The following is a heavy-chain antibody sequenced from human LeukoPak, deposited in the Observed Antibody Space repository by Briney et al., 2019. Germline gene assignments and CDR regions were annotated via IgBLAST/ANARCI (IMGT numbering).Heavy chain of an antibody. D-gene: IGHD6-19*01. CDR2: IHYSGST. CDR1: GGSFSSYY. Sequence: PSETLSLTCTVSGGSFSSYYWSWIRQSPGKGLEWIGSIHYSGSTYYNPSLKSRVTISVDTPKNQFSLKLSSVTAADTAVYYCATHVYSSGWYFDYWGQGTLVTVSS. J-gene: IGHJ4*02. CDR3: ATHVYSSGWYFDY. V-gene: IGHV4-59*05.